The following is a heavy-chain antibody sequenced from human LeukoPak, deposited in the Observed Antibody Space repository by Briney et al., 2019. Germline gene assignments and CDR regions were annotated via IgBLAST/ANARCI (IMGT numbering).Heavy chain of an antibody. V-gene: IGHV1-69*13. CDR1: GGTFSSYA. Sequence: ASVKVSCKASGGTFSSYAISWVRQAPGQGLEWMGGIIPIFGTANYAQKFQGRVTITADESTSTAYMELSSLRSEDTAVYYCARYFNYDSSGYYYVGWFDPWGQGTLVTVSS. CDR2: IIPIFGTA. D-gene: IGHD3-22*01. CDR3: ARYFNYDSSGYYYVGWFDP. J-gene: IGHJ5*02.